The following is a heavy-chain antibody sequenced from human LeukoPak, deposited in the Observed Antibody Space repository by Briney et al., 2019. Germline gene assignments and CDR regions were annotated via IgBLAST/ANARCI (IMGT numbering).Heavy chain of an antibody. CDR2: IIPIFGTA. CDR1: GGTFSSYA. CDR3: ARRPLKNNYYFDY. Sequence: ASVKVSCKASGGTFSSYATSWVRHAPGQGLEWMGGIIPIFGTANYAQKFQGRVTITTDESTSTAYMELSSLRSEDTAVYYCARRPLKNNYYFDYWGQGTLVTVSS. V-gene: IGHV1-69*05. D-gene: IGHD1-20*01. J-gene: IGHJ4*02.